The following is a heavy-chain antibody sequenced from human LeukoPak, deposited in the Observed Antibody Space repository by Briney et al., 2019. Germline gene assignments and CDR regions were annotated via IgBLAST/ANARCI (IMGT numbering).Heavy chain of an antibody. CDR3: ARDRDSSSWFFYFDY. CDR2: ISSSSSYI. D-gene: IGHD6-13*01. V-gene: IGHV3-21*01. Sequence: GGSLRLSCAASGFTFSSYSMNWVRQAPGKGLEWVSSISSSSSYIYYADSVKGRFTISRDNAKNSLYLQMNSLRAEDTAVYYCARDRDSSSWFFYFDYWGQGTLVTVSS. CDR1: GFTFSSYS. J-gene: IGHJ4*02.